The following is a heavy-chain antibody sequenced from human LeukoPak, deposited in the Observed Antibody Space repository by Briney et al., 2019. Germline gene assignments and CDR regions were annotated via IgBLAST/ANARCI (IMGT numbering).Heavy chain of an antibody. J-gene: IGHJ4*02. D-gene: IGHD3-10*01. CDR3: AKDHYFGSRSSSRWIYFYD. V-gene: IGHV3-43*01. CDR1: VFTFSDSP. Sequence: PGGSLRPSCADSVFTFSDSPLHWVRQAPGKGLEWVSLISWDGGSTYYADSVKGRFTISRDNSKNSLYLQMNSLRTEDTALYFCAKDHYFGSRSSSRWIYFYDWGQGTLVTVSS. CDR2: ISWDGGST.